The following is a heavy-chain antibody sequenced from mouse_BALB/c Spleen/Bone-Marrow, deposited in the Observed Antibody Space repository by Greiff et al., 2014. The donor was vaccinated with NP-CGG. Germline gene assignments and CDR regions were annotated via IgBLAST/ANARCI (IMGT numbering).Heavy chain of an antibody. J-gene: IGHJ4*01. V-gene: IGHV2-9*02. CDR1: GFSLTSYG. CDR3: ARSGLRRPAMDY. CDR2: IWAGGST. D-gene: IGHD2-4*01. Sequence: VMLVESGPGPVAPSQSLSITCTVSGFSLTSYGVHWVRQPPGKGLEWLGVIWAGGSTNYNSALMSRLSISKDNSKSQVFLKMNSLQIDDTAMYYCARSGLRRPAMDYWGQGTSVTVSS.